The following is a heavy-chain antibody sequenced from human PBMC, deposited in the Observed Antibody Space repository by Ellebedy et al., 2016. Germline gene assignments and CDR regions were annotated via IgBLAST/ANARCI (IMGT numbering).Heavy chain of an antibody. V-gene: IGHV3-23*01. CDR2: ISGAGYTT. Sequence: GGSLRLXXTASGLNFNTFFMTWIRRAPGKGLEWVATISGAGYTTFFADSVKGRFTISRDSSRNTLYLQMNSLRAEDTAVYYCAREMTTVSLNWFDPWGQGTLVTVSS. CDR1: GLNFNTFF. J-gene: IGHJ5*02. D-gene: IGHD4-11*01. CDR3: AREMTTVSLNWFDP.